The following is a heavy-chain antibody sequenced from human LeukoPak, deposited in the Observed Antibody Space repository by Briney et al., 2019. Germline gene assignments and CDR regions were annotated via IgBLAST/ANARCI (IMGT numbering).Heavy chain of an antibody. J-gene: IGHJ4*02. CDR2: ISGSGGST. V-gene: IGHV3-23*01. CDR3: AKDPRVGSRVATPCH. D-gene: IGHD5-24*01. CDR1: GFTFSSYA. Sequence: PGGSLGLSCAASGFTFSSYAMSWVRQAPGKGLEWVSAISGSGGSTYYADSVKGRFTISRDNSKSTLFLQMNSLRAEDTAVYYCAKDPRVGSRVATPCHWGQGTVVTVSS.